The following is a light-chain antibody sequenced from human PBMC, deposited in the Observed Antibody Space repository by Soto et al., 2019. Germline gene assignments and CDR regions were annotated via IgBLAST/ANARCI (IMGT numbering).Light chain of an antibody. Sequence: EIVLTQSPATLSLSPGERATLSCRASQSVSTYLAWYQQKPGQAPRLLIYDASNRATGIPDRFSGSGSGTDFILTISSLEPEDFAAYYCQQRSNWPRTFGHGTKVEIK. V-gene: IGKV3-11*01. CDR3: QQRSNWPRT. J-gene: IGKJ1*01. CDR2: DAS. CDR1: QSVSTY.